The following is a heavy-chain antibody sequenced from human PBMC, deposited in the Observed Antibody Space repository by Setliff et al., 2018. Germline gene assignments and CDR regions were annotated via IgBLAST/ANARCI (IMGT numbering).Heavy chain of an antibody. CDR2: INPNSGGT. D-gene: IGHD6-13*01. CDR1: GCTFTGYY. CDR3: ARGGGSSSWYDAFDI. J-gene: IGHJ3*02. V-gene: IGHV1-2*02. Sequence: ASVKVSCKASGCTFTGYYMHWVRQAPGQGLEWMGWINPNSGGTNYAQKFQGRVTMTRDTSISTAYMELSRLRSDDTAVYYCARGGGSSSWYDAFDIWGQGTMVTVSS.